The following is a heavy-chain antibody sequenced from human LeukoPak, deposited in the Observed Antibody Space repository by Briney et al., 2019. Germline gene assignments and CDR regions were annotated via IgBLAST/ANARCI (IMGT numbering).Heavy chain of an antibody. Sequence: SQTLSLTCTVSGGSISSGSYYWSCVRQPAGPGLEWIGRIYTSGSTNYNPSLKSRVTISVDTSKNQFSLKLSSVTAADTAVYYCASGDTAMGVYWGQGTLVTVSS. V-gene: IGHV4-61*02. CDR1: GGSISSGSYY. J-gene: IGHJ4*02. D-gene: IGHD5-18*01. CDR2: IYTSGST. CDR3: ASGDTAMGVY.